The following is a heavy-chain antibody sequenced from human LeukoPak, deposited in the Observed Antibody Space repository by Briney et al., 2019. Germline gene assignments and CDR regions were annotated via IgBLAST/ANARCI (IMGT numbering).Heavy chain of an antibody. CDR3: ARQTGSGLFSLP. D-gene: IGHD3-10*01. CDR1: GYSISSGYY. V-gene: IGHV4-38-2*02. Sequence: SETLSLTCTVSGYSISSGYYWGWIRQPPGKGLEWTGSIDHSGSTYYNASLKSRVTISVDTSKNQFSLKLSSVTAADTAVYYCARQTGSGLFSLPGGQGTLVTVSS. CDR2: IDHSGST. J-gene: IGHJ4*02.